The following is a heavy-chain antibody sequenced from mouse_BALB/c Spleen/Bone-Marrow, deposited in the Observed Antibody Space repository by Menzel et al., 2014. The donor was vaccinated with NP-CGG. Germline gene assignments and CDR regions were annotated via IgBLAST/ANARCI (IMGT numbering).Heavy chain of an antibody. CDR3: XXXXXXX. J-gene: IGHJ2*01. Sequence: VKLMESGDELVRPGTSVKVSCKASGYAFTNYLIEWFKQRPGQGLEWIGRINPGIGGTTYNAKFKGKATLTADKSSTTAYMQLSSLTSDDSAVXXXXXXXXXXXGXGTTLTXSS. CDR1: GYAFTNYL. V-gene: IGHV1-54*01. CDR2: INPGIGGT.